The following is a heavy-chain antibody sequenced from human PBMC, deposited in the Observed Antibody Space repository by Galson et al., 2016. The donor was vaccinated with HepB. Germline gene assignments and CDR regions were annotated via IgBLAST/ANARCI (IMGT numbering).Heavy chain of an antibody. D-gene: IGHD2-15*01. J-gene: IGHJ4*02. CDR2: IYYSGAT. Sequence: SETLSLTCNVSDGSFNSGGYYWSWIRQPPGKGLEWIGTIYYSGATYYQPSLKSRVTISADTSKNQFSLKVKSVTASDTAVYYCVRLGGGTCCHVDSWGQGRLVTVSS. V-gene: IGHV4-39*01. CDR1: DGSFNSGGYY. CDR3: VRLGGGTCCHVDS.